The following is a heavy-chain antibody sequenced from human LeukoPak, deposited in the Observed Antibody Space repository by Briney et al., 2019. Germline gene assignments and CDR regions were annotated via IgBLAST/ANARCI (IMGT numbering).Heavy chain of an antibody. CDR3: ARRPRRSSTLGSAFDI. J-gene: IGHJ3*02. D-gene: IGHD2-2*01. CDR2: INHSGST. Sequence: SETLSLTCAVYGGSFSGYYWSWIRQPQGKGLEWVGEINHSGSTNYNPSLKSRVTISVDTSKNQFSLKLSSVTAADTAVYYCARRPRRSSTLGSAFDIWGQGTMVTVSS. CDR1: GGSFSGYY. V-gene: IGHV4-34*01.